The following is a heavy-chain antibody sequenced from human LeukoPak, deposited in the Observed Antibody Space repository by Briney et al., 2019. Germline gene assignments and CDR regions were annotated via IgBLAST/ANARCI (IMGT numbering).Heavy chain of an antibody. J-gene: IGHJ4*02. V-gene: IGHV3-23*01. Sequence: GRSLRLSCAASGFTFSSYAIHWVRQTPGKGLEWVSDISGSGGSTYYADSVKGRFTISRDNSKNTMYLQMNSLRAEDTAVYYCAKRIQSAMAMGYWGQGTLVTVSS. CDR2: ISGSGGST. D-gene: IGHD5-18*01. CDR1: GFTFSSYA. CDR3: AKRIQSAMAMGY.